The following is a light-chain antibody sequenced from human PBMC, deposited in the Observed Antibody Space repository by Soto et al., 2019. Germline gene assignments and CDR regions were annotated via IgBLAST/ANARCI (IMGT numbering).Light chain of an antibody. Sequence: AVQVTQTPSSLSASVGDTVTITCRASEDIRFDVAWYQQKSGRAPRLLLYTSSHRQSGVPSRFTGSASGTEFRLTISGLLPADFAVYYCLQDHSYPWTFGQGTK. J-gene: IGKJ1*01. CDR3: LQDHSYPWT. CDR1: EDIRFD. V-gene: IGKV1-6*01. CDR2: TSS.